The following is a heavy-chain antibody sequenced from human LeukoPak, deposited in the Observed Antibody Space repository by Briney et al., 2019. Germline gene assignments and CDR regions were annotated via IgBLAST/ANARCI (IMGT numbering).Heavy chain of an antibody. CDR3: AKGGGQCGGDCYYYFDY. D-gene: IGHD2-21*02. J-gene: IGHJ4*02. V-gene: IGHV3-23*01. CDR2: ISGSGSST. Sequence: PGGSLRLSCAASGFTFSSSPMGWVRQAPGKGLGWVSTISGSGSSTYYADSVKGRFTISRDNSKNTLYLQMNSLRAEDTAVYYCAKGGGQCGGDCYYYFDYWGQGTLATVSS. CDR1: GFTFSSSP.